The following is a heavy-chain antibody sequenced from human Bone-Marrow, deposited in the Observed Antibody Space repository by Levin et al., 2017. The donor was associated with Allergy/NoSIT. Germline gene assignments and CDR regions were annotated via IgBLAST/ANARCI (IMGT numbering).Heavy chain of an antibody. D-gene: IGHD1-14*01. V-gene: IGHV3-21*01. CDR3: ARDEASLWSYKIENWFDP. Sequence: GESLKISCTASGFTFSTASMNWVRQAPGKGLEWIAFISSLSSTIYYADSVKGRFTVSSDNAKKTLFLHMCSLRGDDSGVYYCARDEASLWSYKIENWFDPWGQGTQVIVSS. CDR2: ISSLSSTI. CDR1: GFTFSTAS. J-gene: IGHJ5*02.